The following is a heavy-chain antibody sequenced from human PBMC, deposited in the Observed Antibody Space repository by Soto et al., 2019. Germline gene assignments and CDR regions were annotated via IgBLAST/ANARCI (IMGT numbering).Heavy chain of an antibody. D-gene: IGHD5-18*01. Sequence: EVQLVESGGGLVKPGGSLRLSCAASGFTFSNAWMNWVRQAPGKGLEWVGRIKSKTDGGTTDYAAPVKGRFTISRDDSKNTLYLQMNSLKTEDTAVYYCTTDSDGGGYSYGYSYYYGMDVWGQGTTVTVSS. J-gene: IGHJ6*02. CDR2: IKSKTDGGTT. CDR3: TTDSDGGGYSYGYSYYYGMDV. CDR1: GFTFSNAW. V-gene: IGHV3-15*07.